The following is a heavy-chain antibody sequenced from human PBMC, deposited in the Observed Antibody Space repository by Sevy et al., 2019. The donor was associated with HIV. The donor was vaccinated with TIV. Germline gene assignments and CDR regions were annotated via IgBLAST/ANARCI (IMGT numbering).Heavy chain of an antibody. CDR3: AATSAPPYDPYGMDV. J-gene: IGHJ6*02. Sequence: ASVKVSCKASGFTFTSSAVQWVRQARGQRLEWIGWIVVGRGNTNYAQKFQERVTITRDMSTSTAYMELSSLRSEDTAVYYCAATSAPPYDPYGMDVWGQGTTVTVSS. V-gene: IGHV1-58*01. CDR2: IVVGRGNT. D-gene: IGHD3-22*01. CDR1: GFTFTSSA.